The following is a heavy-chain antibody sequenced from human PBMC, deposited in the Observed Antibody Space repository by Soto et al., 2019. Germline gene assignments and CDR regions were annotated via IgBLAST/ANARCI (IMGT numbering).Heavy chain of an antibody. D-gene: IGHD3-10*01. Sequence: QVQLVESGGGVVQPGRSLRLSCAASGFTFSNHIMHWVRQAPGKGLEWVAVILDDGNNKYYADSVKGRFTISRDNSKNTLYQQMNSLRTEDTAVYYCARDDEGGSYCDLGHWGQGTLVTVSS. CDR2: ILDDGNNK. CDR3: ARDDEGGSYCDLGH. V-gene: IGHV3-30-3*01. CDR1: GFTFSNHI. J-gene: IGHJ4*02.